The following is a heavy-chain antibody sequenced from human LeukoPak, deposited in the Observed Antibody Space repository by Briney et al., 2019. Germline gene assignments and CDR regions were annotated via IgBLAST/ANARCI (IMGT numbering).Heavy chain of an antibody. J-gene: IGHJ4*02. CDR1: GFTFSSYS. Sequence: PGGSLRLSCAASGFTFSSYSMNWVRQAPGKGLEWVSSISSSSSYIYYADSVKGRFTISRDNAKNSLYLQTNSLRAEDTAVYYCARDGLGYCSSTSCYTFDYWGQGTLVTVSS. V-gene: IGHV3-21*01. CDR2: ISSSSSYI. CDR3: ARDGLGYCSSTSCYTFDY. D-gene: IGHD2-2*02.